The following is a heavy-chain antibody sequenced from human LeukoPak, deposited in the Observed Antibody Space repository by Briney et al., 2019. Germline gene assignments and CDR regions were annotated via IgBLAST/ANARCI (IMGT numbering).Heavy chain of an antibody. CDR1: EFTFRSYG. J-gene: IGHJ6*03. Sequence: GGSLRLSCAATEFTFRSYGMHWVRQAPGKGLEWVAYIQYDGSNQQYADSVKGRFSISRDSSKNILHLQMNSLRAEDTAVYYCAKDRCSNGVGCYYYYMDVWGKGTTVTISS. D-gene: IGHD2-8*01. V-gene: IGHV3-30*02. CDR2: IQYDGSNQ. CDR3: AKDRCSNGVGCYYYYMDV.